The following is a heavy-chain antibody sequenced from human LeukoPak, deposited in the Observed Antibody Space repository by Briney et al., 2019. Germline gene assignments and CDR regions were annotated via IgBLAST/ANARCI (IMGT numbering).Heavy chain of an antibody. CDR3: ARDKGHTIFHYYYGMDV. CDR2: IYYSGST. D-gene: IGHD3-9*01. V-gene: IGHV4-39*07. Sequence: SETLSLTCTVSGGSISSSSYYWGWIRQPPGKGLEWIGSIYYSGSTYYNPSLKSRVTISVDTSKNQFSLELSSVTAADTAVYYCARDKGHTIFHYYYGMDVWGQGTTVTVSS. J-gene: IGHJ6*02. CDR1: GGSISSSSYY.